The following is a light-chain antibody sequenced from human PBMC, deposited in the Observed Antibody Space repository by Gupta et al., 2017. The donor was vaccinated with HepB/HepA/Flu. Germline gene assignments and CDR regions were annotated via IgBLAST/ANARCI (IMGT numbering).Light chain of an antibody. Sequence: EIVLTPSPVTLSLSPGERATLSCRASQSINSFLAWYQQTPGQAPRLLIYDASNRATGIPARFSGSGSGTDFTLTISSLEPEDFAVYYCQQRYTWPITFGQGTRLEIK. CDR1: QSINSF. CDR3: QQRYTWPIT. CDR2: DAS. J-gene: IGKJ5*01. V-gene: IGKV3-11*01.